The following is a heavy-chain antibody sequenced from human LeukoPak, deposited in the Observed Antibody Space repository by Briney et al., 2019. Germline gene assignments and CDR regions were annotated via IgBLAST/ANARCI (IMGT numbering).Heavy chain of an antibody. CDR2: ISYDGSNK. CDR3: ASLGYCSGGSCYLSPDPDAFDI. D-gene: IGHD2-15*01. J-gene: IGHJ3*02. V-gene: IGHV3-30*04. Sequence: GSLRLSCAASGVSFSSYAMHWVRRAPGKGLEWVAVISYDGSNKYYADSVKGRFTISRDNSKNTLYLQMNSLRAEDTAVYYCASLGYCSGGSCYLSPDPDAFDIWGQGTMVTVSS. CDR1: GVSFSSYA.